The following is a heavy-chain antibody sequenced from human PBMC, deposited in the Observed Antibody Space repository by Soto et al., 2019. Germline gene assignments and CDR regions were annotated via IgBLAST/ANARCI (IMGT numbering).Heavy chain of an antibody. CDR3: ARGIFSSGWYSYFVP. J-gene: IGHJ5*02. CDR2: TNHSGST. V-gene: IGHV4-34*01. CDR1: GGSFSGDY. D-gene: IGHD6-19*01. Sequence: PSETLSLTCAVYGGSFSGDYWSWIRQPPGKWLEWIGETNHSGSTNYNTSLKSRVTISVDTSKSEFSLQLTSVTAADTAVFYCARGIFSSGWYSYFVPWGQRTPVTVAS.